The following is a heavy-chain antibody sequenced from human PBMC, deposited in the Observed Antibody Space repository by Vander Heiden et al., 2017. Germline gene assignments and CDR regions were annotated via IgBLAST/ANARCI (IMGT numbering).Heavy chain of an antibody. CDR1: GFPFSSYS. V-gene: IGHV3-48*02. J-gene: IGHJ5*02. CDR3: ARGPASDFWSGYNWFDP. D-gene: IGHD3-3*01. Sequence: EVQLVESGGGLVQPGGSLRLSCAASGFPFSSYSMNWVRQAPGKGLEWVSYISSSSSTIYYADSVKGRVTISRDNAKNSLYLQMNSLRDEDTAVYYCARGPASDFWSGYNWFDPWGQGTLVTVSS. CDR2: ISSSSSTI.